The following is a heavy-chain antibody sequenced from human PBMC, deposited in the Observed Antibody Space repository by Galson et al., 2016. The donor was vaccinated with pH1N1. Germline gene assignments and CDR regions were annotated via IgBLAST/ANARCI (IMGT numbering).Heavy chain of an antibody. J-gene: IGHJ5*02. Sequence: SLRLSCAASGFTFNDYAMHWVRLLPGKGLEWVSGISWNSGNIDYADSVKGRFTVSRDKARSSLHLQMNSLRPEDTAVYYCVRHGADYSYDSSGYYHWFDPWGQGTLVTVSS. CDR2: ISWNSGNI. V-gene: IGHV3-9*01. D-gene: IGHD3-22*01. CDR3: VRHGADYSYDSSGYYHWFDP. CDR1: GFTFNDYA.